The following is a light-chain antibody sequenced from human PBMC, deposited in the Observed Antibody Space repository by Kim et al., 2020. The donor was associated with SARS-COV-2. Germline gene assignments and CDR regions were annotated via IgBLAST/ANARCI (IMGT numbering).Light chain of an antibody. Sequence: ASVGDRVTITCRASQIVDTYLAWYQQKPGKAPNLLIYQASNLQIGVPSRFSGSGSGAEFTLTISSLQPDDFATYYCQHYIRFPYTFGQGTKLEIK. J-gene: IGKJ2*01. V-gene: IGKV1-5*03. CDR3: QHYIRFPYT. CDR1: QIVDTY. CDR2: QAS.